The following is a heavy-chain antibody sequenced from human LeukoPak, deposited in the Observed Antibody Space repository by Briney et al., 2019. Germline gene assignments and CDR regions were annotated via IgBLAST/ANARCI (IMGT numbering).Heavy chain of an antibody. CDR1: GFTFSSYS. J-gene: IGHJ4*02. CDR2: VSSSSSYI. D-gene: IGHD6-13*01. Sequence: PGRSLRLSCAASGFTFSSYSMNWVRQAPGKGLEWVSSVSSSSSYIYYADSVKGRFTISRDNAKNSLYLQMNSLRAEDTAVYYCARSGSSSWSDFDYWGQGTLVTVSS. CDR3: ARSGSSSWSDFDY. V-gene: IGHV3-21*01.